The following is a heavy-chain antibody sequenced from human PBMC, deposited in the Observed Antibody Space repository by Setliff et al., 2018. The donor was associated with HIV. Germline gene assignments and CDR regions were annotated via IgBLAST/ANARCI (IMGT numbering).Heavy chain of an antibody. Sequence: SETLSLTCTVXXXSXXXXDGSGVRQSAGKGLDWRGGCYSSGSTNYNPSLKSRLTMSVDTSKNXXXLRLSSVTAADTAVYYCAREVRVVLPAAASGNYYYYYMDVWGKGTXXTVSS. D-gene: IGHD2-2*01. V-gene: IGHV4-4*07. CDR3: AREVRVVLPAAASGNYYYYYMDV. J-gene: IGHJ6*03. CDR1: XXSXXXXD. CDR2: CYSSGST.